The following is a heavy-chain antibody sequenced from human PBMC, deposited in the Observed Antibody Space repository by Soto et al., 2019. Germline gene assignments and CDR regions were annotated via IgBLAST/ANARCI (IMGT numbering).Heavy chain of an antibody. CDR1: GGSISSGGYY. CDR3: ARDSSRAPNYSNRKGIDY. CDR2: IYYSGST. J-gene: IGHJ4*02. V-gene: IGHV4-31*03. D-gene: IGHD4-4*01. Sequence: LSLTCTVSGGSISSGGYYWSWIRQHPGKGLEWIGYIYYSGSTYYNPSLKSRVTISVDTSKNQFSLKLSSVTAADTAVYYCARDSSRAPNYSNRKGIDYWGQGTLVTVSS.